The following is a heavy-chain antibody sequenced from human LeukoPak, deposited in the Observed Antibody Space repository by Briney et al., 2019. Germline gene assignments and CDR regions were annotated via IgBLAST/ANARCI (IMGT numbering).Heavy chain of an antibody. CDR3: ARDHRRSYYYDSSGRGYFHH. Sequence: SVKVSCKASGGTFSSYAISWVRQAPGQGLEWMGRIIPIFGTANYAQKFQGRVTITTDESTSTAYMELSSLRSEDTAVYYCARDHRRSYYYDSSGRGYFHHWGQGTLVTVSS. V-gene: IGHV1-69*05. J-gene: IGHJ1*01. CDR1: GGTFSSYA. CDR2: IIPIFGTA. D-gene: IGHD3-22*01.